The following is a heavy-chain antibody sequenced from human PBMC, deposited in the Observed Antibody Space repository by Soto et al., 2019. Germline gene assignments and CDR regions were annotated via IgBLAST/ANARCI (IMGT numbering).Heavy chain of an antibody. CDR2: MNPNSGHT. CDR3: ASDMSTT. J-gene: IGHJ5*02. D-gene: IGHD2-2*01. V-gene: IGHV1-8*01. Sequence: QVQLVQSGAEVKKPGASVKVSCKASGYTFTNHDINWMRQATGQGLEWMGWMNPNSGHTNYAQKFQGRVNMTRDTSISTAYMELTNLRSEDTAIYYCASDMSTTWGQGTLVTVSS. CDR1: GYTFTNHD.